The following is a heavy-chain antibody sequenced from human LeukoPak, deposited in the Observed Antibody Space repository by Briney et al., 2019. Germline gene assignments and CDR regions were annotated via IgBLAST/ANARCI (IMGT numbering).Heavy chain of an antibody. CDR1: GGSISSYY. D-gene: IGHD6-6*01. CDR3: AREGIAARPPVYYYMDV. J-gene: IGHJ6*03. Sequence: PSETLSLTCTVSGGSISSYYWSWIRQPAGKGLEWIGRIYTSGSTNYNPSLKSRVTISVDTSKNQFSLKLSSVTAADTAVYYCAREGIAARPPVYYYMDVWGKGTTVTVSS. V-gene: IGHV4-4*07. CDR2: IYTSGST.